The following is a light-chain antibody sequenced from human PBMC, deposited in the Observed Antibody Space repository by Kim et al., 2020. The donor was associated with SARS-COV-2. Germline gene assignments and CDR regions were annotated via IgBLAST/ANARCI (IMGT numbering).Light chain of an antibody. J-gene: IGLJ1*01. CDR1: SSDVGSYNR. V-gene: IGLV2-18*02. CDR2: EVS. CDR3: SSYTTSNTGV. Sequence: GQSVTISCPGTSSDVGSYNRVSWYQQPPGTAPKLIIYEVSNRPSGVPDRFSGSKSGNTASLTISGLQAEDEADYYCSSYTTSNTGVFGTGTKVTVL.